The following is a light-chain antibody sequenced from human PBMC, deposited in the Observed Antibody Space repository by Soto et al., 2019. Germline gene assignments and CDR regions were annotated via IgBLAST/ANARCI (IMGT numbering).Light chain of an antibody. CDR1: QNINNY. CDR2: DAS. J-gene: IGKJ5*01. Sequence: DIQMTQSPSSLSASVGDRVTITCQASQNINNYLNWYQQKPGRAPKLLIYDASRLETGVPSRFSGSGSGTHFSLAISSLQPEDIATYYCQQYDSLPITFGQGTRLEIK. CDR3: QQYDSLPIT. V-gene: IGKV1-33*01.